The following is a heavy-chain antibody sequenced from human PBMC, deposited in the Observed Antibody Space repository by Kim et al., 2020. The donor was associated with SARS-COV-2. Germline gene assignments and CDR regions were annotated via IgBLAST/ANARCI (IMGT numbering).Heavy chain of an antibody. CDR1: GFSLSTSGVG. D-gene: IGHD6-19*01. CDR3: AHRDEWLVHGGAFDI. V-gene: IGHV2-5*02. CDR2: IYWDDDK. Sequence: SGPTLVKPTQTLTLTCTFSGFSLSTSGVGVGWIRQPPGKALEWLALIYWDDDKRYSPSLKSRLTITKDTSKNQVVLTMTNMDPVDTATYYCAHRDEWLVHGGAFDIWGQGTMVTVSS. J-gene: IGHJ3*02.